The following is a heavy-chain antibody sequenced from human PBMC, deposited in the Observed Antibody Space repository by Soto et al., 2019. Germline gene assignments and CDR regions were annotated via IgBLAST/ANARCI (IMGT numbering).Heavy chain of an antibody. CDR2: ISGYNGNT. V-gene: IGHV1-18*04. J-gene: IGHJ6*02. D-gene: IGHD2-21*01. CDR3: ARDVFCGGAPACPDMDV. Sequence: ASVKVSCKASGYTFTTYYIHWVRQAPGQGLEWMGRISGYNGNTNYARTLRGRLTLTTDTSTSTAYMELRSLTSDDTAVYYCARDVFCGGAPACPDMDVWGQGTTVTVSS. CDR1: GYTFTTYY.